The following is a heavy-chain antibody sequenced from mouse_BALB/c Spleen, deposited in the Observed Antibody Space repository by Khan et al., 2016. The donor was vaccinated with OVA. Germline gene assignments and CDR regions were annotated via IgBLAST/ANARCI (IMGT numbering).Heavy chain of an antibody. CDR3: ARSNYYGSGLYVMDY. CDR2: IAPGSGST. CDR1: GYTFTSYW. Sequence: DLVKPGASVKLSCKASGYTFTSYWINWIKQRPGQGLEWIGRIAPGSGSTSYNEMFKDKTTLTVDTSSSTAYIQLISLSSDDSAVYLCARSNYYGSGLYVMDYWGQGTSVTVSS. V-gene: IGHV1S41*01. J-gene: IGHJ4*01. D-gene: IGHD1-1*01.